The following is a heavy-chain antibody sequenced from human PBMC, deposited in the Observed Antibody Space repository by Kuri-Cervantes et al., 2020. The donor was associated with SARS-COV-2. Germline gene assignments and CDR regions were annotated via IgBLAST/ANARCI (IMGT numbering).Heavy chain of an antibody. V-gene: IGHV4-39*07. Sequence: GSLRLSCTVSGGSIRSRDYYWGWIRQPPGKELEWIGSVSYGGNTYYNPSLESRVTISVDTSKNQFSLKLSSVTAADTAVYYCARDPNANHNNWFDPWGQGTLVTVSS. CDR2: VSYGGNT. D-gene: IGHD4/OR15-4a*01. J-gene: IGHJ5*02. CDR1: GGSIRSRDYY. CDR3: ARDPNANHNNWFDP.